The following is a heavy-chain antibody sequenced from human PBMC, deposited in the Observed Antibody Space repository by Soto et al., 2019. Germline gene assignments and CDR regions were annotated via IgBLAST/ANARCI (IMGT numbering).Heavy chain of an antibody. V-gene: IGHV3-9*01. CDR3: ARSYYDFWSGYPLAFDY. Sequence: GGSLRLSCAASGFTFDDYAMHWVRQAPGKGLEWVSGISWNSGSIGYADSVKGRFTISRDNAKNSLYLQMNSLRAEDTAVYYCARSYYDFWSGYPLAFDYWGQGTLVTVSS. CDR2: ISWNSGSI. J-gene: IGHJ4*02. CDR1: GFTFDDYA. D-gene: IGHD3-3*01.